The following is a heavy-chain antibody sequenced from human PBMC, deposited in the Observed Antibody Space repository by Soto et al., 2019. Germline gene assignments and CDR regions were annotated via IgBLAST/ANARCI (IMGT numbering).Heavy chain of an antibody. V-gene: IGHV3-7*01. CDR3: ARFDSSGYYYAVY. J-gene: IGHJ4*02. Sequence: GGSLRLSCAASGLTFSSYWMSWVRQAPGKGLEWVANIKQDGSEKYYVDSVKGRFTISRDNAKNSLYLQMKSLRAEDTAVYYCARFDSSGYYYAVYWGQGTLVTVSS. D-gene: IGHD3-22*01. CDR1: GLTFSSYW. CDR2: IKQDGSEK.